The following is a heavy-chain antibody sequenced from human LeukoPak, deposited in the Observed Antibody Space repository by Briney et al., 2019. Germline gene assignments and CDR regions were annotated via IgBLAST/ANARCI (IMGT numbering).Heavy chain of an antibody. CDR3: ARTPGGCSRDSCYAGSFDY. Sequence: GGSLRLSCAASGFTFSSYGMHWVRQAPGKGLEWVAVIWYDGSNKYYADSVKGRFTISRDNSKNTLYLQMNSLRAEDTAVYYCARTPGGCSRDSCYAGSFDYWGQGTLVTVSS. CDR2: IWYDGSNK. V-gene: IGHV3-33*01. D-gene: IGHD2-15*01. J-gene: IGHJ4*02. CDR1: GFTFSSYG.